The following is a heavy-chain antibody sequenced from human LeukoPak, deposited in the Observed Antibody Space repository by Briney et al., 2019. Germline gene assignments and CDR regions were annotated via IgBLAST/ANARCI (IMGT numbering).Heavy chain of an antibody. CDR1: GYTFTGYY. CDR3: AREDYCGGDCYSYFDY. J-gene: IGHJ4*02. D-gene: IGHD2-21*02. Sequence: ASVKVSYKASGYTFTGYYMHWVRQAPGQGLEWMGWINPNSGGTNYAQKFQGRVTMTRDTSISTAYMELSRLRSDDTAVYYCAREDYCGGDCYSYFDYWGQGTLVTVSS. CDR2: INPNSGGT. V-gene: IGHV1-2*02.